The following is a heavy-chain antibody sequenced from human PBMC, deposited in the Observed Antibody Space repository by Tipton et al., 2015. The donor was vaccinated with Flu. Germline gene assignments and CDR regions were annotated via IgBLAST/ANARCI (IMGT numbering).Heavy chain of an antibody. J-gene: IGHJ6*02. V-gene: IGHV4-39*07. CDR3: ARDPKWDDSGDYYYYGMDV. D-gene: IGHD3-22*01. Sequence: TLSLTCTVSGGSIRGSSYYWGWIRQPPGKGLEWIGSVYYSGSTKKNPSLKSRVSMSVDTSKNQFSLHLSSVTAADTAVYYCARDPKWDDSGDYYYYGMDVWGQGTTVTVSS. CDR1: GGSIRGSSYY. CDR2: VYYSGST.